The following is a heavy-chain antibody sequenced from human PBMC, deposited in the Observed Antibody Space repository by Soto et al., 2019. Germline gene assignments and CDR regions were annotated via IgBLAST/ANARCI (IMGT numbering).Heavy chain of an antibody. CDR3: ARYFLEWLLPQRGQRLTEPFDY. D-gene: IGHD3-3*01. Sequence: QVQLVESGGGLVKPGGSLRLSCAASGFTFSDYYMSWIRQAPGKGLEWVSYISSSGSTIYYADSVKGRFTISRDNAKNSLYLQMNSLRAEDTAVYYCARYFLEWLLPQRGQRLTEPFDYWGQGTLVTVSS. J-gene: IGHJ4*02. CDR2: ISSSGSTI. CDR1: GFTFSDYY. V-gene: IGHV3-11*01.